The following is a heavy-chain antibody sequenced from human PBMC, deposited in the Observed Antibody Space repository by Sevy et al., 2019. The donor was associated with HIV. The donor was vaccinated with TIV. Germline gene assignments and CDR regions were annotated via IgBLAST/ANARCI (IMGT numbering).Heavy chain of an antibody. V-gene: IGHV3-15*01. Sequence: GGSLRLSCAASGFTFTYTYMNWVRQAPGKGLEWVGRIKSKRDGGTVDYAAPVKGRFTMSREDSKSTLFLQMNCLKADNTAVYYCTTLSYYYGLGSYYASDYWGQGTLVTVSS. D-gene: IGHD3-10*01. J-gene: IGHJ4*01. CDR1: GFTFTYTY. CDR3: TTLSYYYGLGSYYASDY. CDR2: IKSKRDGGTV.